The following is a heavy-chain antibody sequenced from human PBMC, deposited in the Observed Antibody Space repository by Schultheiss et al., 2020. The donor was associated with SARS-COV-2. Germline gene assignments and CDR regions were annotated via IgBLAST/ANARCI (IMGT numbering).Heavy chain of an antibody. J-gene: IGHJ4*02. CDR3: ASHIWSHWFDD. CDR2: INNDGSNA. CDR1: GLSSDY. V-gene: IGHV3-74*01. Sequence: GESLKISCVASGLSSDYMHWVRQAPGKGLVWVSRINNDGSNAVYADSVKGRFIVSRDNAKNTLYLQMNSLSAEDTAVYYCASHIWSHWFDDWGQGTQVTVSS. D-gene: IGHD3-3*01.